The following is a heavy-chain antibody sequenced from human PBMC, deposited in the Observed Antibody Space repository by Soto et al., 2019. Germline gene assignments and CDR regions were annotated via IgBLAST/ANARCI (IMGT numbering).Heavy chain of an antibody. J-gene: IGHJ6*02. CDR1: GYTFTSYY. V-gene: IGHV1-46*01. D-gene: IGHD2-15*01. CDR2: INPSGGST. CDR3: ARDKGGCSGGSCYYYGMDV. Sequence: ASVKVSCKASGYTFTSYYMHWVRQAPGQGLEWMGIINPSGGSTSYAQKFQGRVTMTRDTSTSTVYMELSSLRSEDTAVYYCARDKGGCSGGSCYYYGMDVWGQGTTVTVSS.